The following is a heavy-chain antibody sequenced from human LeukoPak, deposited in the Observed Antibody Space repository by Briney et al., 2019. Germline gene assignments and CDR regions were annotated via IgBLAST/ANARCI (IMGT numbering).Heavy chain of an antibody. CDR1: GDSVSSNNGA. CDR2: TYYRSKWYN. D-gene: IGHD3-9*01. J-gene: IGHJ4*02. V-gene: IGHV6-1*01. Sequence: PSQTLSLTCAISGDSVSSNNGAWNWIRQSPSRGLEWLGRTYYRSKWYNDYAESLISRITISPVTSKNQFSLQLYSVTPEDTAAYYCARDVGTTGWHTFDYWGQGTLVTVSS. CDR3: ARDVGTTGWHTFDY.